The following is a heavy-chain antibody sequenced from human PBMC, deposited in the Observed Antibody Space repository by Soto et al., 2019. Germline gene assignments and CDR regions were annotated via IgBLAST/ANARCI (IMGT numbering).Heavy chain of an antibody. Sequence: QVQLVESGGGVVQPGRSLRLSCAASGFNFSSYGMHWVRQSPGKGLEWVAVIWYDGSNKYYADSVKGRFTISRDNSKNTLYLQMNSLRAEDTAVYYCARPYGDYDGFAYWGQGTLVTVSS. CDR1: GFNFSSYG. CDR2: IWYDGSNK. J-gene: IGHJ4*02. CDR3: ARPYGDYDGFAY. D-gene: IGHD4-17*01. V-gene: IGHV3-33*01.